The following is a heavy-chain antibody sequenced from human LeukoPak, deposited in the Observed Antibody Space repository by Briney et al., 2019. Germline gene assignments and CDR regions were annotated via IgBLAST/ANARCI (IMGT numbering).Heavy chain of an antibody. CDR2: ISGTGGTI. D-gene: IGHD3-22*01. Sequence: GGSLRLSCAASGFTFSSYAMRWVRQAPGKGLEWVSAISGTGGTIYYADSVKGRFTISRDNSKNTLHLQMNSLRAEDTAVYYCATGRGSGFQLRWGQGTLVTVSS. CDR3: ATGRGSGFQLR. J-gene: IGHJ4*02. CDR1: GFTFSSYA. V-gene: IGHV3-23*01.